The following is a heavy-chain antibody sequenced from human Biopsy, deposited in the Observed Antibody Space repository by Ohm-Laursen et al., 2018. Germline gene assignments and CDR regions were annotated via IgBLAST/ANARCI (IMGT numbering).Heavy chain of an antibody. CDR1: GGSISSGSNY. J-gene: IGHJ6*02. V-gene: IGHV4-39*07. CDR2: VYYSGTT. CDR3: ARDFRAGSGFLRSNNHYCGMDV. Sequence: TLSLTCTVSGGSISSGSNYWAWIRQPPGKGLEWIGSVYYSGTTNYNPSLKSRVTMSVDTSQNQFSLNLNSVTAADTAVYYCARDFRAGSGFLRSNNHYCGMDVWGPGTRVTVSS. D-gene: IGHD5-24*01.